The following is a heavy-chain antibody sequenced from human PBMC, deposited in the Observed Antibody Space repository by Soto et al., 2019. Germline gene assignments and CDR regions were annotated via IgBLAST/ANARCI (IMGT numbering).Heavy chain of an antibody. CDR3: ARLGYCISTSCYDWFDP. CDR2: IFHSGST. Sequence: TSETLSLTCTVSGGSITSHYWIWIRQPPGKGLEWIGYIFHSGSTNYNPSLKSRITISVDTSKNQFSLKLSSVTAADTAVYYCARLGYCISTSCYDWFDPWGQGTLVTVSS. CDR1: GGSITSHY. D-gene: IGHD2-2*01. J-gene: IGHJ5*02. V-gene: IGHV4-59*11.